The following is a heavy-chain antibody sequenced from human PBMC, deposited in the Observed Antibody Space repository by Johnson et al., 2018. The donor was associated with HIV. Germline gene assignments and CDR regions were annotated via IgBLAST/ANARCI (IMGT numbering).Heavy chain of an antibody. D-gene: IGHD4-11*01. CDR1: GFTFSSYW. CDR3: ARDYRGALDI. V-gene: IGHV3-7*05. Sequence: VQLVQSGGGLVQPGGSLRLSCAASGFTFSSYWMSWVRQAPGKGLEWVANIKQDGSEKYYVDSVKGRFTISRDNSKNTLYLQMNSLRAEDTAVYFCARDYRGALDIWGQGTMVTVSS. CDR2: IKQDGSEK. J-gene: IGHJ3*02.